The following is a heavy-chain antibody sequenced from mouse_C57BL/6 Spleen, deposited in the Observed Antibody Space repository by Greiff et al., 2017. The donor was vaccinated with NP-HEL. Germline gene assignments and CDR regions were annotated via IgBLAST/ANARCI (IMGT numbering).Heavy chain of an antibody. CDR2: INPNYGTT. V-gene: IGHV1-39*01. CDR1: GYSFTDYN. J-gene: IGHJ4*01. Sequence: VQLKQSGPELVKPGASVKISCKASGYSFTDYNMNWVKQSNGKSLEWIGVINPNYGTTSYNQKFKGKATLTVDQSSSTAYMQLNSLTSEDSAVYYCASPILSYYYGSRGAMDYWGQGTSVTVSS. CDR3: ASPILSYYYGSRGAMDY. D-gene: IGHD1-1*01.